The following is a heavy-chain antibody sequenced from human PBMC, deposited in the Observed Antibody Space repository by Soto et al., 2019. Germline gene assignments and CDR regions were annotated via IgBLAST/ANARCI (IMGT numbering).Heavy chain of an antibody. Sequence: GGSLRLSCAASGFTFSSYGMHWVRQAPGKGLEWVAVIWYDGSNKYYADSVKGRFTISRDNSKNTLYLQMNSLRAEDTAVYYCARGSYYIADAFDIWGQGTMVTVSS. V-gene: IGHV3-33*01. CDR2: IWYDGSNK. CDR1: GFTFSSYG. D-gene: IGHD1-26*01. J-gene: IGHJ3*02. CDR3: ARGSYYIADAFDI.